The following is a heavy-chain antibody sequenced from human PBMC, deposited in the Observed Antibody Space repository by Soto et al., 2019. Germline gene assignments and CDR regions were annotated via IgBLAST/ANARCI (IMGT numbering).Heavy chain of an antibody. Sequence: EVQLVQSGAEVKKPGESLKISCKGSGYSFTSYWIGWLRQMPGKGLEWMGIIYPGDSDTRYSPSFQGQVTISADKSISTAYLQWSSLKASDTAMYYCARHKHSWYERGGPDYWGQGTLVTVSS. J-gene: IGHJ4*02. CDR3: ARHKHSWYERGGPDY. CDR2: IYPGDSDT. CDR1: GYSFTSYW. V-gene: IGHV5-51*03. D-gene: IGHD6-13*01.